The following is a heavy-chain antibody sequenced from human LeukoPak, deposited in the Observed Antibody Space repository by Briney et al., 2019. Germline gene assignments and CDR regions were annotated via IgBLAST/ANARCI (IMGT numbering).Heavy chain of an antibody. CDR2: INWNGGST. J-gene: IGHJ4*02. CDR3: ARGYCSSTSCYFDY. V-gene: IGHV3-20*04. Sequence: GGSLRLSCAASGFTFDDYGMSWVRQAPAKGLDWVAGINWNGGSTGYADSVKGRFTISRDNAKNSLYLQMNSLRAEDTALYYCARGYCSSTSCYFDYWGQGTLVTVSS. CDR1: GFTFDDYG. D-gene: IGHD2-2*01.